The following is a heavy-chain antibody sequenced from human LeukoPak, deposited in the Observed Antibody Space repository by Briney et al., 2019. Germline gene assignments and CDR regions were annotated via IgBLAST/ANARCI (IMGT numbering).Heavy chain of an antibody. J-gene: IGHJ6*03. CDR2: IIPIFGTA. V-gene: IGHV1-69*13. D-gene: IGHD6-19*01. Sequence: SVKVSCKASGGTFSSYAISWVRQAPGQGLEWMGGIIPIFGTANYAQKFQGRVTITADESTSTAYMELSSLRSEDTAVYYCARGTPYSSGWYLYYMDVWGKGTTVTISS. CDR3: ARGTPYSSGWYLYYMDV. CDR1: GGTFSSYA.